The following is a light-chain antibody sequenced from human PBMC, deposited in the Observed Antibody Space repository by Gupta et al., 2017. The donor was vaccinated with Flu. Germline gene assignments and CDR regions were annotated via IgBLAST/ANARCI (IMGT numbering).Light chain of an antibody. Sequence: DIQMTQSPSSLSASVGDRVTIPCRASQDIRTWLAWYQQKPEKAPKSLIYDASNLQSGVPSRFSGGGSGTDFTLTISSLQPKDFATYYFRQDATLGLTFGAGTKVEIK. J-gene: IGKJ4*01. CDR2: DAS. V-gene: IGKV1D-16*01. CDR1: QDIRTW. CDR3: RQDATLGLT.